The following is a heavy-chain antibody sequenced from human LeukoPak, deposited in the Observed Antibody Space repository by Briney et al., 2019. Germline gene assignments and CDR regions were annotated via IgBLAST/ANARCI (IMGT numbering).Heavy chain of an antibody. CDR2: IYPGDSDT. CDR1: GYSFTSYW. Sequence: GESLKISCKGSGYSFTSYWIGWVRQMPGKGLEWMGIIYPGDSDTRYSPSFQGHFTISADTSINTAYLQWTSLKASDTAIYYCAREGMSAVYGIEYWGQGTLVTVSS. J-gene: IGHJ4*02. D-gene: IGHD6-13*01. CDR3: AREGMSAVYGIEY. V-gene: IGHV5-51*01.